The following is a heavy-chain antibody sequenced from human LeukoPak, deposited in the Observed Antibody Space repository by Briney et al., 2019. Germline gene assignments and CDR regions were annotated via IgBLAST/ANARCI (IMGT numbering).Heavy chain of an antibody. D-gene: IGHD4-11*01. V-gene: IGHV3-11*01. CDR3: ARGIDYSTLDY. CDR1: GFTFSDYY. CDR2: ISSTGFTI. Sequence: PGGSLRLSCAASGFTFSDYYISWLRQAPGRGLEWISYISSTGFTIYYADSVKGRFTISRDNAENSVSLQMNSLTAEDTAVYYCARGIDYSTLDYWGQGNLVTVSS. J-gene: IGHJ4*02.